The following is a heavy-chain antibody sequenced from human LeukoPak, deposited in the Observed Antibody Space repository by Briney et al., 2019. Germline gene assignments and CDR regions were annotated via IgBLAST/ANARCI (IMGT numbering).Heavy chain of an antibody. V-gene: IGHV3-23*01. CDR1: GITLSNYG. D-gene: IGHD3-22*01. Sequence: GGAVRLSCAGSGITLSNYGMTWVRQAPGKGLEWVAGLSGSGGSTNYADSVKGRFTISRDNAKNTLYLQMNSLRAEDTAVYFCAKRGAVIRVILVGFHKEAYYFDSWGQGVLVTVSS. CDR2: LSGSGGST. J-gene: IGHJ4*02. CDR3: AKRGAVIRVILVGFHKEAYYFDS.